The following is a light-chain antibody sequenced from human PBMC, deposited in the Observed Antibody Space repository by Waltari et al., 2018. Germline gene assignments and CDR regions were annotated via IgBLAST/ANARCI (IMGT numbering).Light chain of an antibody. V-gene: IGKV4-1*01. J-gene: IGKJ2*01. CDR3: HQYYSIPYT. CDR1: QSVFYSSYNEND. CDR2: WAS. Sequence: DIVMTQSPDSLSVSLGERATINCKSSQSVFYSSYNENDLAWYQQKPGQPPKLLIYWASTRESGVPDRFSGSGSGTDFTLTISSLQAEDVAVYYCHQYYSIPYTFGQGTKLEVK.